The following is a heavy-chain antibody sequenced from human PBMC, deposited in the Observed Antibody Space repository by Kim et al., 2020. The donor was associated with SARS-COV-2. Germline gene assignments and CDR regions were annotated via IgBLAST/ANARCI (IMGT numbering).Heavy chain of an antibody. V-gene: IGHV3-23*02. CDR1: GFSVSAYA. CDR3: AKDHPSSGWPAFES. Sequence: GGSLRLSCAASGFSVSAYAMNWVRQAPGGGLEWVAAMNNRGNPYYGNSAKGRFTISIDSSKNMVFLQMAGLQTEDTATYYCAKDHPSSGWPAFESWGQG. CDR2: MNNRGNP. D-gene: IGHD6-19*01. J-gene: IGHJ5*01.